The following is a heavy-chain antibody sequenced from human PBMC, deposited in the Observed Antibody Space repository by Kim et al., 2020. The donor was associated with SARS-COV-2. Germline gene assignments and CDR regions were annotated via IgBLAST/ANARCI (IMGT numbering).Heavy chain of an antibody. CDR2: FTGDGRT. CDR1: GFTFSNYG. D-gene: IGHD3-10*01. Sequence: GGSLRLSCAASGFTFSNYGMTWVRQTPGKGLEWVSSFTGDGRTNYSDSAKGRLTISRDNSTNMLQLQLNSLPAADAAAYYYCAYHGSGSNFCYAVLETWG. J-gene: IGHJ5*01. CDR3: CAYHGSGSNFCYAVLET. V-gene: IGHV3-23*01.